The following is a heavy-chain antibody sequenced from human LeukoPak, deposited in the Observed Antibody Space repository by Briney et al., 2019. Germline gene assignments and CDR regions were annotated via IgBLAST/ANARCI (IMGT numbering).Heavy chain of an antibody. J-gene: IGHJ4*02. CDR1: GFSFSAYG. CDR3: AKTPTNYDSSGGGGFDY. Sequence: GESLRLSCAASGFSFSAYGMTWVRQAPGKGLEWVSAIGAGGSSTYYADSVRGRFTISRDNSKNTLYLQMNSLRAEDTAVYYCAKTPTNYDSSGGGGFDYLGQGTLVTVSS. V-gene: IGHV3-23*01. D-gene: IGHD3-22*01. CDR2: IGAGGSST.